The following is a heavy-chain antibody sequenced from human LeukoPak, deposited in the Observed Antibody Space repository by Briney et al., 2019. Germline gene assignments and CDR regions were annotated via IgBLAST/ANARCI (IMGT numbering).Heavy chain of an antibody. J-gene: IGHJ6*03. D-gene: IGHD3-10*01. CDR1: GGSFSGYY. Sequence: PSETLSLTCAVYGGSFSGYYWSRIRQPPGKGLEWIGEINHSGSTNYNPSLKSRVTISVDTSKNQFSLKLSSVTAADTAVYYCASSYYYGSGSYYPGYYYMDVWGKGTTVTISS. CDR3: ASSYYYGSGSYYPGYYYMDV. CDR2: INHSGST. V-gene: IGHV4-34*01.